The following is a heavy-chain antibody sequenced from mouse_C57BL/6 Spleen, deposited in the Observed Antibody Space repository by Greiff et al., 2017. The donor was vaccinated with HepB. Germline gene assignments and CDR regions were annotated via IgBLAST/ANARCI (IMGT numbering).Heavy chain of an antibody. CDR1: GYTFTSYW. CDR2: IDPSDSYT. J-gene: IGHJ3*01. V-gene: IGHV1-59*01. Sequence: QVQLQQPGAELVRPGTSVKLSCKASGYTFTSYWMHWVKQRPGQGLEWIGVIDPSDSYTNYNQKFKGKATLTVDTSSSTAYMHLSSLTSEDSAVYYCAREGETTTFAYWGQGTLVTVSA. CDR3: AREGETTTFAY. D-gene: IGHD1-1*01.